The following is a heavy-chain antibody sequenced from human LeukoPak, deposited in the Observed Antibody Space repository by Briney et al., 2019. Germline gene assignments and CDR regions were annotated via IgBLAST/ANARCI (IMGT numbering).Heavy chain of an antibody. CDR2: ISYDGSNK. CDR1: GVIFSTFG. Sequence: PGGSLSLSCPASGVIFSTFGMHWVRQAPGKGLEWVALISYDGSNKYYADSVKGRFTISRDNSKNTLYLQMNSLRAEDTAVYYCARAGDYGGTSESFQHWGEGTLVTVSS. CDR3: ARAGDYGGTSESFQH. V-gene: IGHV3-30*03. J-gene: IGHJ1*01. D-gene: IGHD4-23*01.